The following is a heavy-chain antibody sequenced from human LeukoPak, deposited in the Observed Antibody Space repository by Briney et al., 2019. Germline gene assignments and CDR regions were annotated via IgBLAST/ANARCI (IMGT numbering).Heavy chain of an antibody. CDR3: SRGIIGGYDFDY. CDR1: GYTFTGYY. D-gene: IGHD5-12*01. Sequence: ASVKVSCKASGYTFTGYYMHWVRRAAGQGLEWMGWINSNSGATNYAQKFKDRVTMTRDTSISAACMELSRLRSDDTATYYCSRGIIGGYDFDYWGQGSLVTVSS. CDR2: INSNSGAT. J-gene: IGHJ4*02. V-gene: IGHV1-2*02.